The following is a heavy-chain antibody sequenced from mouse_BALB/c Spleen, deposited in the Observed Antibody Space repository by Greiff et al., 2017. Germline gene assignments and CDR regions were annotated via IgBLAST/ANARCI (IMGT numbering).Heavy chain of an antibody. J-gene: IGHJ4*01. CDR3: ARDASYRYDGYAMDD. V-gene: IGHV5-4*02. Sequence: EVKLVESGGGLVKPGGSLKLSCAASGFTFSDYYMYWVRQTPEKRLEWVATISDGGSYTYYPDSVKGRFTISRDNAKNNLYLQMSSLKSEDTAMYYCARDASYRYDGYAMDDWGQGTSVTVSA. D-gene: IGHD2-14*01. CDR2: ISDGGSYT. CDR1: GFTFSDYY.